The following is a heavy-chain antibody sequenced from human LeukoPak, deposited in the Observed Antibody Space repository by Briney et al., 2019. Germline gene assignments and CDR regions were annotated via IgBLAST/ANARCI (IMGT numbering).Heavy chain of an antibody. Sequence: PGRSLTLSCAASGCTFSRYAMHWVRQAPGKGLEWVAVISYDGSNKYYADSVKGRFTTSRDNSKNTLHLQMNSLRAEDTAVYYCARDNGVAAVAGHFDYWGQGTLVTVSS. CDR3: ARDNGVAAVAGHFDY. D-gene: IGHD6-19*01. CDR2: ISYDGSNK. J-gene: IGHJ4*02. CDR1: GCTFSRYA. V-gene: IGHV3-30-3*01.